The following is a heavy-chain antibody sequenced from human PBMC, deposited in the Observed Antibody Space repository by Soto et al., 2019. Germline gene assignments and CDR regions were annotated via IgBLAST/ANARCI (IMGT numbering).Heavy chain of an antibody. Sequence: ASVKVSCTASGYTFTSYYMHWVRQAPGQGLEWMGIINPSGGSTSYAQKFQGRVTMTRDTSTSTVYMELSSLRSEDTAVYYCARDGEGVPAAIVLWGQGTLVTVSS. J-gene: IGHJ4*02. V-gene: IGHV1-46*03. CDR1: GYTFTSYY. CDR2: INPSGGST. CDR3: ARDGEGVPAAIVL. D-gene: IGHD2-2*01.